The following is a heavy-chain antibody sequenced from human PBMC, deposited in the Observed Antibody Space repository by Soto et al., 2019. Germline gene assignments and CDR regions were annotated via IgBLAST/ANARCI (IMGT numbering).Heavy chain of an antibody. V-gene: IGHV3-23*01. CDR3: ARELAGTRGWYTVDS. CDR1: GFIFSRYA. D-gene: IGHD6-19*01. J-gene: IGHJ4*02. CDR2: LSITGE. Sequence: EVQLLDSGGGLVQPGGSLRPSCAASGFIFSRYAMSWVRQAPGQGLEWVSALSITGEHYAYSVKGRFTISRDNSKNTLYLQMNSLRAEDTAVYYCARELAGTRGWYTVDSWGQGTLVTVSS.